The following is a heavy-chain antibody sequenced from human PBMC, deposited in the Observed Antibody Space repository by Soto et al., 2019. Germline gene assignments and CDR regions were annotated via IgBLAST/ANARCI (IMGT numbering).Heavy chain of an antibody. J-gene: IGHJ5*02. CDR2: IYYTGNT. V-gene: IGHV4-31*03. CDR1: GVSISSGDYY. CDR3: ARWRTHARGDHDH. Sequence: QVQLQESGPGLVKPSQTLSLTCTVSGVSISSGDYYWRWIRQHPGAGLEWIGYIYYTGNTYYNPSLKSRVTISLDSSKNQFDLKLSSVTAADTAVYYWARWRTHARGDHDHWGQGTLVTVSS. D-gene: IGHD2-21*02.